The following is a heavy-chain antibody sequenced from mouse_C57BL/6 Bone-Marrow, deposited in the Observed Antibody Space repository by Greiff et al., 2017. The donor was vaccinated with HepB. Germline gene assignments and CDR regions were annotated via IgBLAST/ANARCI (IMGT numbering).Heavy chain of an antibody. J-gene: IGHJ4*01. Sequence: EVNVVESGGGLVQSGRSLRLSCATSGFTFSDFYMEWVRQAPGKGLEWIAASRNKANDYTTEYSASVKGRFIVSRDTSQSILYLQMNALRAEDTAIYYCARDAEYYYGSSSPSYAMDYWGQGTSVTVSS. CDR3: ARDAEYYYGSSSPSYAMDY. CDR1: GFTFSDFY. V-gene: IGHV7-1*01. D-gene: IGHD1-1*01. CDR2: SRNKANDYTT.